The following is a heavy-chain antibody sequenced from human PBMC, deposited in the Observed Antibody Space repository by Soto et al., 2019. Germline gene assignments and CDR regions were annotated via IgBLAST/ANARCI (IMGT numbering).Heavy chain of an antibody. CDR2: IWYDGSSK. V-gene: IGHV3-33*01. CDR3: ARERMSNGYYSAFDI. Sequence: QVQLVESGGGVVQPGRSLRLSCAASGFTFSTYGMHWVRQAPGKGLEWVAVIWYDGSSKYYADSVKGRFTISRDNSENTLYLQMSSLRAEDTAVYYCARERMSNGYYSAFDIWGQGTMVTVSS. D-gene: IGHD3-22*01. J-gene: IGHJ3*02. CDR1: GFTFSTYG.